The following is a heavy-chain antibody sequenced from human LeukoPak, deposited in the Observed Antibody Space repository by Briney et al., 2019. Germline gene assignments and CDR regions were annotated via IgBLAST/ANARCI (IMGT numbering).Heavy chain of an antibody. Sequence: QPGRSLRLSCAASGFTFDDYAMHWVRQAPGKGLEWVSGVSWNSGSIGYADSVKGRFTISRDNAKNSLYLQMNSLRAEDTALYYCASLYDSSGYYSDYWGQGTLVTVSS. CDR1: GFTFDDYA. J-gene: IGHJ4*02. V-gene: IGHV3-9*01. CDR2: VSWNSGSI. D-gene: IGHD3-22*01. CDR3: ASLYDSSGYYSDY.